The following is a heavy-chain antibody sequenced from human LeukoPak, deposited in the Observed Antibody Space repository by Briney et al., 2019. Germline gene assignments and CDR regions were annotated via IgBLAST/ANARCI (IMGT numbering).Heavy chain of an antibody. J-gene: IGHJ4*02. D-gene: IGHD3-22*01. CDR2: IYYSGST. V-gene: IGHV4-39*01. CDR3: ARLYDSSGYYYAVSDY. Sequence: TSETLSLTCTVSGVSISSSSYYWGWIRQPPGKGLEWIGSIYYSGSTYYNPSLKSRVTISVDTSKNQFSLKLSSVTAADTAVYYCARLYDSSGYYYAVSDYWGRGTLVTVSS. CDR1: GVSISSSSYY.